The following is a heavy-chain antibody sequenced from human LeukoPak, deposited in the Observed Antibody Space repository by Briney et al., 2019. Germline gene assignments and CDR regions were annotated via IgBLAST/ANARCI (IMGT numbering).Heavy chain of an antibody. V-gene: IGHV3-23*01. CDR2: ISGSGGST. D-gene: IGHD6-19*01. CDR3: AKDLAVAGIRGWAFDI. CDR1: GFTFSSYA. J-gene: IGHJ3*02. Sequence: GGSLRLSCAASGFTFSSYAMSWVRQVPGKGLEWVSAISGSGGSTYYADSVKGRFTISRDNSKNTLYLQMNSLRAEDTAVYYCAKDLAVAGIRGWAFDIWGQGTMVTVSS.